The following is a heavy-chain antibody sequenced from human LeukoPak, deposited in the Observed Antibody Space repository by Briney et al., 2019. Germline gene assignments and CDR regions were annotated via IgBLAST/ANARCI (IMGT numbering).Heavy chain of an antibody. CDR2: VIPILGIA. V-gene: IGHV1-69*04. D-gene: IGHD2-15*01. Sequence: SVKVSCKASGGTFSSYAISWVRQAPGQGLEWMGRVIPILGIANYAQKFQGRVTITADKSTSTAYMELSSLRSEDTAVYYCARGEGYCSGGSCSDYWGQGTLVTVSS. CDR3: ARGEGYCSGGSCSDY. CDR1: GGTFSSYA. J-gene: IGHJ4*02.